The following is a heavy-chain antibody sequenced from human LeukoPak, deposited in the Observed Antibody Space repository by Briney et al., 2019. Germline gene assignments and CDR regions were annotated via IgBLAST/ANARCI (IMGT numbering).Heavy chain of an antibody. CDR3: ARRGVYSSSGSYYYGMDV. Sequence: GGSLRLSCAASGFTFSSYEMNWVRQAPGKGLEWVSYISSSGSTIYYADSVKGRFTISRDNAKNSLYLQMNSLRAEDTAVYYCARRGVYSSSGSYYYGMDVWGQGTLVTVSS. J-gene: IGHJ6*02. D-gene: IGHD6-13*01. V-gene: IGHV3-48*03. CDR1: GFTFSSYE. CDR2: ISSSGSTI.